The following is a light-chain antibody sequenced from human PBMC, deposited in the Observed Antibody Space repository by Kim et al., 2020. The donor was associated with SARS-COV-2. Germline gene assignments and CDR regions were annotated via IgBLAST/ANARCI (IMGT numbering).Light chain of an antibody. J-gene: IGKJ1*01. Sequence: DIVMTQSPDSLAVSLGERATINCKSSQSVFYSSNNKNYLAWYQQKSGQPPKLLIYWASTRDSGVPDRFSGSGSGTDFTLTISSLQAEDVAVYYCQQYLSIPRTFGQGTKLEIK. CDR1: QSVFYSSNNKNY. V-gene: IGKV4-1*01. CDR3: QQYLSIPRT. CDR2: WAS.